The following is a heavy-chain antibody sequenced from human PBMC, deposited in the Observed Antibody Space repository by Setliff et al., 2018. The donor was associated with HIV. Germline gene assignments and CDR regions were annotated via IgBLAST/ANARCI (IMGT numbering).Heavy chain of an antibody. J-gene: IGHJ4*02. Sequence: ASVKVSCKASGYTFNSYGISWVRQALGQGPEWVGWIATYNGNTNYAQRLQGRVTLTTDTSTSTAYMELRSLRFDDTAVYFCARGVSQAYTYGSGAYYYFDFWGLGTLVTVSS. V-gene: IGHV1-18*01. D-gene: IGHD6-19*01. CDR1: GYTFNSYG. CDR2: IATYNGNT. CDR3: ARGVSQAYTYGSGAYYYFDF.